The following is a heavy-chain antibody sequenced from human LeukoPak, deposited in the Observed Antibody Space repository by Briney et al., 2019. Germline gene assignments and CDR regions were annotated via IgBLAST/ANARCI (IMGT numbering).Heavy chain of an antibody. CDR1: GFTFSSYW. Sequence: GGSLRLSCAASGFTFSSYWMHWVRQAPGKGLVWVSRINSDGRSTSSADSVKGRFTISRDNAKNTLYLQMNSLRTEDTAVYYCARDQLYCSGGICYFDYWGQGTLVTVSS. V-gene: IGHV3-74*01. J-gene: IGHJ4*02. CDR2: INSDGRST. CDR3: ARDQLYCSGGICYFDY. D-gene: IGHD2-15*01.